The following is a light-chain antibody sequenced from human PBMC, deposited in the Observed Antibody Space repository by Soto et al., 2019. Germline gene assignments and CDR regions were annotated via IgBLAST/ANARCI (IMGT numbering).Light chain of an antibody. Sequence: DIQMTQSPSSLSASVGDRVAITCQASQDIGIYLNWYQHKPGEAPKLLIYDASILETGVPSRFSGSGSGTDFTLTINSLQSEDAATYVCQHYHNLPMYTFGQGTRLEI. V-gene: IGKV1-33*01. CDR2: DAS. J-gene: IGKJ2*01. CDR1: QDIGIY. CDR3: QHYHNLPMYT.